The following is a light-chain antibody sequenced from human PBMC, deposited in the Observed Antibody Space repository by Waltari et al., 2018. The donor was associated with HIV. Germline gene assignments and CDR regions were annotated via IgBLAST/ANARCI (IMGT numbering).Light chain of an antibody. CDR3: QQRGSGWLT. CDR1: EGISRY. J-gene: IGKJ4*01. Sequence: DIVLTQSPATLSLSTGERATLSCTASEGISRYLGWYQQKPGQAPRLLIYHASHSATGIPDRFIGSGSGTEFTLTISSLEPEDFAVYFCQQRGSGWLTFGGWTNVEIK. CDR2: HAS. V-gene: IGKV3-11*01.